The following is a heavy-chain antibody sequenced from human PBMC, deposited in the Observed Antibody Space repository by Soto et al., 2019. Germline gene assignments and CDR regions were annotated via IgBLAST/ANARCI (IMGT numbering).Heavy chain of an antibody. CDR3: AILDAYCSGGSCYVIDP. V-gene: IGHV1-46*01. CDR2: INPSGGST. J-gene: IGHJ5*02. Sequence: ASVKVSCKASGYTFTSYYMHWVRQAPGQGLEWMGIINPSGGSTSYAQKFQGRVTMTRDTSTSTVYMELSSLRSEDTAVYYCAILDAYCSGGSCYVIDPWGQGTLVTVSS. CDR1: GYTFTSYY. D-gene: IGHD2-15*01.